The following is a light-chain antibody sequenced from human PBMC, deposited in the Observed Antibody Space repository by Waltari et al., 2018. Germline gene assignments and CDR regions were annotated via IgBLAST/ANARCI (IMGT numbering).Light chain of an antibody. V-gene: IGKV2-28*01. CDR3: MQALQTPLT. Sequence: DIVMTQSPLSLPVTPGEPASISCRSSQSLLHRNGYNYLDWYLQKSGQSPQLLMYLGSSRASGVPDRFSGSGSGTDFTLKSSRVEAEDVGVYYCMQALQTPLTFGGGTKVEIK. CDR1: QSLLHRNGYNY. J-gene: IGKJ4*01. CDR2: LGS.